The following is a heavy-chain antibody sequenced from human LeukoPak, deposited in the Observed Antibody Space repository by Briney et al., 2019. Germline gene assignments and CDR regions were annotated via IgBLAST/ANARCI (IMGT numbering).Heavy chain of an antibody. CDR1: GESLSGYY. V-gene: IGHV4-34*01. J-gene: IGHJ6*03. CDR3: ARHVSYYDSGGYVHFYYYRDV. Sequence: PSETLSLTPAVYGESLSGYYWDWIRPPPRKGREWSGEIKHSGTTHYNPALKSRVTISVDTSKSQFSLKLSSVPAADTAVYYCARHVSYYDSGGYVHFYYYRDVWGKETTVSVPS. CDR2: IKHSGTT. D-gene: IGHD3-22*01.